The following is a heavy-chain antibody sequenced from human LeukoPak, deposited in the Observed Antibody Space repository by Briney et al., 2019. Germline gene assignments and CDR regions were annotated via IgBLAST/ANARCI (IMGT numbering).Heavy chain of an antibody. CDR1: GFTFSSYA. CDR2: ISGSGGST. V-gene: IGHV3-23*01. CDR3: AKDQDIVVVVAATFDY. D-gene: IGHD2-15*01. Sequence: PGGSLRLSCAASGFTFSSYAMSWVRQAPGKGLEWVSAISGSGGSTYYADSVKGRFTISRDNSKNTLYLQMNSLRAEDTAVYYYAKDQDIVVVVAATFDYWGQGTLVTVSS. J-gene: IGHJ4*02.